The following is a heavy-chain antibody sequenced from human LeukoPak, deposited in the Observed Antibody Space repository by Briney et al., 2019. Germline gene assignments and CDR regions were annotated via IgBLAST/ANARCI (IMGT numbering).Heavy chain of an antibody. CDR3: AREWDCSSTSCYSRGYFDY. CDR1: GFTVSSNY. V-gene: IGHV3-66*02. J-gene: IGHJ4*02. D-gene: IGHD2-2*01. CDR2: IYSGGST. Sequence: GGSLRLSCAASGFTVSSNYMSWVRQAPGKGLEWVSVIYSGGSTYYADSVKGRFTISRDNSKNTLYLQMNSLRAEDTAVYYCAREWDCSSTSCYSRGYFDYWGQGTLVTVSP.